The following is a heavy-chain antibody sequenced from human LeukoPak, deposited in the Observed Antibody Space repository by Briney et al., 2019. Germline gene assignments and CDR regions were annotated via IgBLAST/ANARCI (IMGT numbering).Heavy chain of an antibody. CDR1: GFTFGDYA. D-gene: IGHD3-9*01. V-gene: IGHV3-49*04. Sequence: GGPLRLSCTASGFTFGDYAMSWVRQAPGKGLEWVGFIRSKAYGGTTEYAASVKGRFTISRDDSKSIAYLQMNSLKTEDTAVYYCTRDSHSRSYDILTGYYNPDYYYMDVWGKGTTVTVSS. J-gene: IGHJ6*03. CDR3: TRDSHSRSYDILTGYYNPDYYYMDV. CDR2: IRSKAYGGTT.